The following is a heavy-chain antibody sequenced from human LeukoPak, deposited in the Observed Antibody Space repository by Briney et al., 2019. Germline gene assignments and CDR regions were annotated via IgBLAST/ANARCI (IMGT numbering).Heavy chain of an antibody. CDR1: GFTFSRYA. V-gene: IGHV3-23*01. CDR3: ARTKEMATISYFDS. D-gene: IGHD5-24*01. J-gene: IGHJ4*02. CDR2: ISSSGDST. Sequence: GGSLRLSCAASGFTFSRYAMSWVRQAPGKGLEWVSSISSSGDSTYYADSVKGRFTISRDNSKNTLYLQMNSLRAEDTAVYYCARTKEMATISYFDSWGQGTLVTVSS.